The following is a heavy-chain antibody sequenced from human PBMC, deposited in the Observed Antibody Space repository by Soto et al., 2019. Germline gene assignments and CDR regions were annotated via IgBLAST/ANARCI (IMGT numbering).Heavy chain of an antibody. V-gene: IGHV4-34*09. CDR2: INHSGST. J-gene: IGHJ3*02. CDR3: ARDRGFLWFGDRSGAFDI. D-gene: IGHD3-10*01. CDR1: GGSFSGYY. Sequence: SETLSLTCAVYGGSFSGYYWSWIRQPPGKGLEWIGEINHSGSTNYNPSLKSRVTISVDTSKNQFSLKLSSVTAADTAVYYCARDRGFLWFGDRSGAFDIWGQGTMVTVSS.